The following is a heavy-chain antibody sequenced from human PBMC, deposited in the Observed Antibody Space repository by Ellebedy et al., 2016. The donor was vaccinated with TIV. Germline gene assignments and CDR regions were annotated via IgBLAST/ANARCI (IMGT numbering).Heavy chain of an antibody. D-gene: IGHD1-14*01. J-gene: IGHJ6*02. CDR1: GGSFSGYY. V-gene: IGHV4-34*01. CDR2: INHSGST. CDR3: ARGGRSTPRTYYYYYYGMDV. Sequence: SETLSLXXAVYGGSFSGYYWSWIRQPPGKGLEWIGEINHSGSTNYNPSLKSRVTISVDTSKNQFSLKLSSVTAADTAVYYCARGGRSTPRTYYYYYYGMDVWGQGTTVTVSS.